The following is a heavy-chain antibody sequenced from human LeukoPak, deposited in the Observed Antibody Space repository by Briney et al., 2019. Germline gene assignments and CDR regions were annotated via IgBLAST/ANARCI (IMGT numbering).Heavy chain of an antibody. Sequence: SETLSLTCTVSGGSISSYYWSWIRQPPGKELEWIGYIYYSGSTNYNPSLKSRVTISVDTSKNQFSLKLSSVTAADTAVYYCAGGYIYGSTYYYMDVWGKGTTVTISS. CDR3: AGGYIYGSTYYYMDV. CDR1: GGSISSYY. J-gene: IGHJ6*03. D-gene: IGHD5-18*01. CDR2: IYYSGST. V-gene: IGHV4-59*01.